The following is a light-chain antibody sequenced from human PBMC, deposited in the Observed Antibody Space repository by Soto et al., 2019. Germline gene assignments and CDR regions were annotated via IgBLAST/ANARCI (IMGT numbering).Light chain of an antibody. CDR3: SSYAASNNFYFV. J-gene: IGLJ3*02. Sequence: QSVLTQPHSASGSPGQSVTISCTGTSSDVGGYNYVSWYQQYPGRAPKLMIYDVTKRPSGVPDRFSGSKSGNTASLTVSGLQAEDEADYYCSSYAASNNFYFVFGGGTKLTVL. CDR2: DVT. CDR1: SSDVGGYNY. V-gene: IGLV2-8*01.